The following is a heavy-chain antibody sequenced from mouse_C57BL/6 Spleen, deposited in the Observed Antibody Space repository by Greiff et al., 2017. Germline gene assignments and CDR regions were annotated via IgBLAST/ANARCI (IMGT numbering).Heavy chain of an antibody. CDR2: ISSGSSTI. CDR1: GFTFSDYG. D-gene: IGHD2-4*01. Sequence: EVKLVESGGGLVKPGGSLKLSCAASGFTFSDYGMHWVRQAPEKGLEWVAYISSGSSTIYYADTVKGRFTISRDNAKNTLFLQMTSLRSEDTAMYYCARGVYDYGGDSYAMDYWGQGTSVTVSS. J-gene: IGHJ4*01. CDR3: ARGVYDYGGDSYAMDY. V-gene: IGHV5-17*01.